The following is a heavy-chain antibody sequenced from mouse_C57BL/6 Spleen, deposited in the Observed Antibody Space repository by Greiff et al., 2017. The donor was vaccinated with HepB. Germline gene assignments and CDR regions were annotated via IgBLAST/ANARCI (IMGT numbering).Heavy chain of an antibody. CDR3: AREVERDY. J-gene: IGHJ2*01. D-gene: IGHD1-3*01. CDR1: GYTFTGYW. Sequence: VQLQQSGAELLKPGASVKLSCKATGYTFTGYWIEWVKQRPGHGLEWIGEILPGSGSTNYTEKFKGKAAFTADTSSNTAYMQLSNLTTEDSAIYYCAREVERDYWGQGTTLTVSS. V-gene: IGHV1-9*01. CDR2: ILPGSGST.